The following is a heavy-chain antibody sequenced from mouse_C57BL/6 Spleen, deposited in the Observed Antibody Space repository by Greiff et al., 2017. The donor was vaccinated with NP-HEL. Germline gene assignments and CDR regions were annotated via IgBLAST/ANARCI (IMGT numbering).Heavy chain of an antibody. CDR2: IDPETGGT. J-gene: IGHJ2*01. CDR1: GYTFTDYE. V-gene: IGHV1-15*01. CDR3: TSYYDY. Sequence: VQLKQSGAELVRPGASVTLSCKASGYTFTDYEMHWVKQTPVHGLEWIGAIDPETGGTAYNQKFKVKAILTADKSSSTAYMELRSLTSEDSAVYYCTSYYDYWGQGTTLTVSS.